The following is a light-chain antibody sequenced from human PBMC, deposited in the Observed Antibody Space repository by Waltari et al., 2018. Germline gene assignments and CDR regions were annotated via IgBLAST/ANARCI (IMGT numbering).Light chain of an antibody. CDR3: QQLDSFPIT. CDR1: QAISSY. CDR2: AAS. Sequence: DIQLTQSPSFLSASVGDRVTITCRASQAISSYLAWYQQKPGRAPKLLIYAASTLQSGVPSGLSGSGSGTEFTLTISSLQPEDFATYYCQQLDSFPITFGQGTRLEIK. J-gene: IGKJ5*01. V-gene: IGKV1-9*01.